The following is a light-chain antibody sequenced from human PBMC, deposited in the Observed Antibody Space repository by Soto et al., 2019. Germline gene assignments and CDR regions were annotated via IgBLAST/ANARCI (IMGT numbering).Light chain of an antibody. J-gene: IGKJ5*01. V-gene: IGKV2-28*01. Sequence: EIVMTQSPLSLSVTPGESASMSCRSSQSLLHNNGNNYFDWYLQKPGQSPQLLIYLGSNRASGVADTXRGSGSGTDFTLKISRVEAEDVGVYYCMQALQTPLTFGQGTRLEIK. CDR1: QSLLHNNGNNY. CDR2: LGS. CDR3: MQALQTPLT.